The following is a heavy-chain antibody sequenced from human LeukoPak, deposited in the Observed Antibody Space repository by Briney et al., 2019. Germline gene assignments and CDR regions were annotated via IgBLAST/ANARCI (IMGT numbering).Heavy chain of an antibody. J-gene: IGHJ5*02. Sequence: PWETLSLTCTVSGGSISSYYWSWIRQPPGKGLEWIAYIHYIGRTNHNPFLKRRVTISVDTSKNQFSLKLSSVTAADTAVYYCARDVSSTSPASGWFDPWGQGTLVTVSS. CDR1: GGSISSYY. CDR3: ARDVSSTSPASGWFDP. D-gene: IGHD2-2*01. V-gene: IGHV4-59*01. CDR2: IHYIGRT.